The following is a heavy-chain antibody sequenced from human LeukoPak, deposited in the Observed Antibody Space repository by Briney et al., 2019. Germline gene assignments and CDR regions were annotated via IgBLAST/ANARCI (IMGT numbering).Heavy chain of an antibody. D-gene: IGHD3-10*01. Sequence: ASVKVSCKASGYTFTSYYMHWVRQATGQGLEWMGWMNPNSGNTGYAQKFQGRVTMTRNTSISTAYMELSSLRSEDTAVYYCATYYYGSGSGPDYFDYWGQGTLVTVSS. J-gene: IGHJ4*02. CDR2: MNPNSGNT. CDR3: ATYYYGSGSGPDYFDY. V-gene: IGHV1-8*02. CDR1: GYTFTSYY.